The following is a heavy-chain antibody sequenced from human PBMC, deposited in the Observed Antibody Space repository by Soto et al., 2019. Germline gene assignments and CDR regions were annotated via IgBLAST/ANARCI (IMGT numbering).Heavy chain of an antibody. Sequence: PGGSLRLSCAASGFTFSSYSMNWVRQAPGKGLEWASSITRSSNYIYYADSVKGRFTISRDNAKNSLYLQMNSLRAEDTAVYYCASSRSGWYSAIDCWGQGTLVTVSS. J-gene: IGHJ4*02. CDR3: ASSRSGWYSAIDC. D-gene: IGHD6-19*01. V-gene: IGHV3-21*01. CDR1: GFTFSSYS. CDR2: ITRSSNYI.